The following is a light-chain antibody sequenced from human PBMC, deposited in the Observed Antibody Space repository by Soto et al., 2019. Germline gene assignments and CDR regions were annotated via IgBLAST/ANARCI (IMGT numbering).Light chain of an antibody. J-gene: IGKJ3*01. Sequence: DIQMTQSPSSLSASVGDRVTITCQASQDISNYLNWYQQKPGKAPKLLIYDASNLETGVPSRFSVSGPGSDFTFSISSPQPKASATYDCQADDNRPSTSGPGTKVDIK. CDR2: DAS. CDR1: QDISNY. V-gene: IGKV1-33*01. CDR3: QADDNRPST.